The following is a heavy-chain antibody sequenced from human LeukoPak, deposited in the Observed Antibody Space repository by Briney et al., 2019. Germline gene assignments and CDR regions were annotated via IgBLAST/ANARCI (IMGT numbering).Heavy chain of an antibody. CDR3: ARAYYGSGRYPQFDY. Sequence: ASVKVSCTASGYTFSNYYIHWVRQAPGQGLEWMGIMNASGGSTSYAQKFQGRVTMTRDTSTSTVYMVLSSLRCEDTATYYCARAYYGSGRYPQFDYWGQGTLVTVSS. D-gene: IGHD3-10*01. V-gene: IGHV1-46*01. CDR1: GYTFSNYY. CDR2: MNASGGST. J-gene: IGHJ4*02.